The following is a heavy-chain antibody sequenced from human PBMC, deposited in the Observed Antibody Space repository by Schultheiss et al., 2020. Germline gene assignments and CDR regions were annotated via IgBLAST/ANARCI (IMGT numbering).Heavy chain of an antibody. Sequence: SETLSLTCAVSGGSISSGGYSWSWIRQPPGKGLEWIGYIYHSGSTYYNPSLKSRVTISVDTSKNQFSLKLSSVTAADTAVYYCARFMVRGVIAGMDVWGQGTTVTVSS. V-gene: IGHV4-30-2*01. CDR1: GGSISSGGYS. J-gene: IGHJ6*02. CDR2: IYHSGST. CDR3: ARFMVRGVIAGMDV. D-gene: IGHD3-10*01.